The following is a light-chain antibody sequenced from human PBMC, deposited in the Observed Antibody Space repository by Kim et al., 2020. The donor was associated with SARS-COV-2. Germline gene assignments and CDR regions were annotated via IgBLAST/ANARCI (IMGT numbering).Light chain of an antibody. CDR2: AAS. J-gene: IGKJ1*01. CDR1: QGISNY. Sequence: ACVGDRVTIPCRASQGISNYLAWYQQKPGKVPKLLIYAASALRSGVPSRFSGSGSGTDFTLTITSLQPEDVAVYYCQQCKGAPWTFGHGTKVEIK. CDR3: QQCKGAPWT. V-gene: IGKV1-27*01.